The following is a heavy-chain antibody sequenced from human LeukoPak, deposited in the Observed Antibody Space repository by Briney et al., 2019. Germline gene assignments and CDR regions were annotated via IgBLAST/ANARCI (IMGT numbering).Heavy chain of an antibody. J-gene: IGHJ5*02. CDR3: ARESWSSLT. Sequence: PGGSLRLSCAASGFTFSSYAMSWVRQAPGKGLEWVANIKGDGNGNNYVDSVKGRFTISRDNAKNSLYLQMNSLRAEDTAVYYCARESWSSLTWGQGTLVTVSS. CDR2: IKGDGNGN. V-gene: IGHV3-7*01. D-gene: IGHD2-2*01. CDR1: GFTFSSYA.